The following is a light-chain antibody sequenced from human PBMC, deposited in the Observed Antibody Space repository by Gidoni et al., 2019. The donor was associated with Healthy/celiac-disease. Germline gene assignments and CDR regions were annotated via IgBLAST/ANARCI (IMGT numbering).Light chain of an antibody. Sequence: SSALTPAPALSVALGQTFRITCQGDSLRSYYASSYQQKPGQAPVLVIYGKNNRPSGIPNRFSGSSSGNTAALTSTGAQAEDEADYYCNARDSSGIRPFGGGTKLTVL. CDR3: NARDSSGIRP. V-gene: IGLV3-19*01. J-gene: IGLJ2*01. CDR2: GKN. CDR1: SLRSYY.